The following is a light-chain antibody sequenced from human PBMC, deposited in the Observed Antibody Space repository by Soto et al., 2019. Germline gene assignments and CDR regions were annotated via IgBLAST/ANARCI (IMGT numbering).Light chain of an antibody. V-gene: IGKV1-16*01. Sequence: DIHMTPSPSSLSASVGDRVTITCRASQDIGYYLAWFQQKPGNAPKSLIFGASNLQSGVPSRFSGSGSGTDFTLTISTRQPEDFATYYCQQFKGYPLTFGGGTKVESK. J-gene: IGKJ4*01. CDR3: QQFKGYPLT. CDR1: QDIGYY. CDR2: GAS.